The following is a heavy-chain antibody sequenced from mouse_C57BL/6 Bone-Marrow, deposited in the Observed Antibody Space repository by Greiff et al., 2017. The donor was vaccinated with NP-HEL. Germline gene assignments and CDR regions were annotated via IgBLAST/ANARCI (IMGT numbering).Heavy chain of an antibody. CDR3: ARRERGWLLLFAY. CDR1: GYTFTDYI. V-gene: IGHV1-18*01. J-gene: IGHJ3*01. CDR2: INPNNGGT. D-gene: IGHD2-3*01. Sequence: EVKLVESGPELVKPGASVKIPCKASGYTFTDYIMDWVKQSHGKSLEWIGDINPNNGGTIYNQKFKGKATLTVDKSSSTAYMELRSLTSEDTAVYYCARRERGWLLLFAYWGQGTLVTVSA.